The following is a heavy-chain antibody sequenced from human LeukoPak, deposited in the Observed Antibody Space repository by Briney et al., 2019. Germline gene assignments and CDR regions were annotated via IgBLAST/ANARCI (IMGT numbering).Heavy chain of an antibody. CDR1: GFTFSSYA. D-gene: IGHD3-10*01. CDR2: ISGSGGST. Sequence: GGSLRLSCAASGFTFSSYAMSWVRQAPGKGLEWVSAISGSGGSTYYADSVKGRSTISRDNSKNTLYLQMNSLRAEDTAVYYCAKVPYGSGSTEPHYWGQGTLVTVSS. V-gene: IGHV3-23*01. J-gene: IGHJ4*02. CDR3: AKVPYGSGSTEPHY.